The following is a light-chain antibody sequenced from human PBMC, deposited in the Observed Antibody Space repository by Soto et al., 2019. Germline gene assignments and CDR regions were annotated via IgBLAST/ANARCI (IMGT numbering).Light chain of an antibody. CDR3: QQCGSSLPWT. J-gene: IGKJ1*01. V-gene: IGKV3-20*01. Sequence: EIVLTQSPGTLSLSPGDRATLPCRASQIISSAYLAWYQQRPGQAPRLLIYASSSRATSIPDRFSGSGSGTDFTLTISRLEPEDFAVYYCQQCGSSLPWTFGQGTKVEMK. CDR1: QIISSAY. CDR2: ASS.